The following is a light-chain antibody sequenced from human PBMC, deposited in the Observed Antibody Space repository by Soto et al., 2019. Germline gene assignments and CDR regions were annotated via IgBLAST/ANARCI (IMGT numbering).Light chain of an antibody. CDR3: QQSYSTPPIT. Sequence: DIQMTQSPSTLPASVGDRVTITCRASQSISRWLAWYQQKPGKAPKLLIYAASSLQSGVPSRFSGSGSGTDFTLTISSLQPEDFATYYCQQSYSTPPITFGQGTRLEIK. CDR1: QSISRW. J-gene: IGKJ5*01. V-gene: IGKV1-39*01. CDR2: AAS.